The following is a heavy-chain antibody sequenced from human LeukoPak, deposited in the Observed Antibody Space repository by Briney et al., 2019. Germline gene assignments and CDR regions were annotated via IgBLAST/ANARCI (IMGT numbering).Heavy chain of an antibody. CDR1: GFTVSSNY. CDR2: IYSGGST. CDR3: AREATTVIAGYFDY. Sequence: GGSLRLSCAASGFTVSSNYMSWVRQAPGKGLEWVSVIYSGGSTYYADSVKGRFTISRDNSKNTLYLQMNSLRAEDTAVYYCAREATTVIAGYFDYWGQGTLVTVSS. J-gene: IGHJ4*02. D-gene: IGHD4-17*01. V-gene: IGHV3-66*01.